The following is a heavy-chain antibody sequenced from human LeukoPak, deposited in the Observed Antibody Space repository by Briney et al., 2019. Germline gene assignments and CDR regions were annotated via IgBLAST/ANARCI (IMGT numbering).Heavy chain of an antibody. CDR3: AKDSRESSGHFPYYYYYHYGLDV. Sequence: GGSLRLSCAASGFTFSNYAMSWVRQAPGKGLEWVSAISGGGDDTSYADSARGRFTVSRDNSKNTLYLQMDSLRAEDTAVYYCAKDSRESSGHFPYYYYYHYGLDVWGQGTTVTVSS. D-gene: IGHD3-22*01. J-gene: IGHJ6*02. V-gene: IGHV3-23*01. CDR2: ISGGGDDT. CDR1: GFTFSNYA.